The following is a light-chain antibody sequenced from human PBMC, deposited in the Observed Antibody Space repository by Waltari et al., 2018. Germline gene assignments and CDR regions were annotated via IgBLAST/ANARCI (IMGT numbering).Light chain of an antibody. J-gene: IGLJ2*01. CDR1: RGDVGGYDY. V-gene: IGLV2-14*03. CDR3: SSYAVTSTLL. CDR2: DVK. Sequence: QSVLTQPASVSGSPGQSITISCTGTRGDVGGYDYVSWYQQQPGKAPKLMIYDVKHRPSGVVSRFSGSRSGDTASLTISGLQAEDEADYYCSSYAVTSTLLFGGGTTLTVL.